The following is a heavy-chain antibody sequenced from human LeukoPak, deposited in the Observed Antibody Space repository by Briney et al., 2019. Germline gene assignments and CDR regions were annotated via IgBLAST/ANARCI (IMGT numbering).Heavy chain of an antibody. CDR3: ARELVVVPAAIRGGFDP. CDR1: GYTFTSYD. V-gene: IGHV1-8*01. D-gene: IGHD2-2*02. J-gene: IGHJ5*02. CDR2: MNPNSGNT. Sequence: ASVKVSCKASGYTFTSYDINWVRQATGQGLEWMGWMNPNSGNTGYAQKFQGRVTMTRNTSISTAYMELSSLRSEDTAVYCCARELVVVPAAIRGGFDPWGQGTLVTVSS.